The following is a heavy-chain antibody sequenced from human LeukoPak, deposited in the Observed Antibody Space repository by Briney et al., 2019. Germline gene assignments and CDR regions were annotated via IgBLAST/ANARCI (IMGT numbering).Heavy chain of an antibody. D-gene: IGHD3-10*01. CDR2: IYYSGST. CDR1: GASISSGDYY. V-gene: IGHV4-30-4*01. J-gene: IGHJ4*02. CDR3: AREYYYGSGSARAFDL. Sequence: PSETQSLTCTVSGASISSGDYYWSWIRQPPGKGLEWIGYIYYSGSTYYNPSLKSRVTISLDTSKNQFSLKLNSVTAADTAVYYCAREYYYGSGSARAFDLWGQGTLVTVSS.